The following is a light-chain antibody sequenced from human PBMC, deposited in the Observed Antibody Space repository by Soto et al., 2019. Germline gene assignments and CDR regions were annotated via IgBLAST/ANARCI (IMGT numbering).Light chain of an antibody. V-gene: IGKV3-20*01. J-gene: IGKJ1*01. CDR2: GAS. CDR3: QQYGSSPT. CDR1: QSLSSSY. Sequence: EIVLTQSPGTLSLSPGERATLSCRASQSLSSSYLAWYQQKPGQAPRLLIYGASSRATGIPDRFSGSGSGTDFTLIISRLEPEDFAVYYCQQYGSSPTFGQGNKVEIK.